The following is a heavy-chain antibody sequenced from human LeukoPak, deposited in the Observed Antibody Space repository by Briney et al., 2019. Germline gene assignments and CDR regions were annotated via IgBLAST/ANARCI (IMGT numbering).Heavy chain of an antibody. Sequence: SQTLSFTCAISGDSVSSDSAAWNWIRQSPSRGLEWLGRTYYRSKWFYDYAVSVNSRVTIRPDTSKNQFSLQLNSVTPEDTAVYYCARTIGGAGTVGGFYYWGQGALVTVSS. V-gene: IGHV6-1*01. CDR3: ARTIGGAGTVGGFYY. CDR1: GDSVSSDSAA. D-gene: IGHD6-19*01. CDR2: TYYRSKWFY. J-gene: IGHJ4*02.